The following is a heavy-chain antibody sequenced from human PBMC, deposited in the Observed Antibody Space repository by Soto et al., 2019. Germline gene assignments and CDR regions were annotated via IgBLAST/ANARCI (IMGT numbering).Heavy chain of an antibody. D-gene: IGHD7-27*01. CDR1: GFTFSSYG. Sequence: QVQLVESGGGVVQPGRSLRLSCAASGFTFSSYGMHWVRQAPGKGLEWVAVIWYDGSNKYYADSVKGRFTISRDNSKNTLYLQMNSLRAEDTAVYYCARERDWGQFFDYWGQGILVTVSS. CDR3: ARERDWGQFFDY. CDR2: IWYDGSNK. V-gene: IGHV3-33*01. J-gene: IGHJ4*02.